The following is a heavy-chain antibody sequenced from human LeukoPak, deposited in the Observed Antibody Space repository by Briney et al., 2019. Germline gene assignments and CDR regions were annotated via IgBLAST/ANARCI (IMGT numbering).Heavy chain of an antibody. Sequence: SETLSLTCTVSGGSISSSYWSWIRQPPGKGLEWIGYIYYSGSTKYNPSLKSRVTISLDTSRNQFSLKLSSVTAADTAVYYCARDGTGEGQASYFDFWGQGTLVTVSS. CDR2: IYYSGST. CDR1: GGSISSSY. D-gene: IGHD7-27*01. V-gene: IGHV4-59*01. J-gene: IGHJ4*02. CDR3: ARDGTGEGQASYFDF.